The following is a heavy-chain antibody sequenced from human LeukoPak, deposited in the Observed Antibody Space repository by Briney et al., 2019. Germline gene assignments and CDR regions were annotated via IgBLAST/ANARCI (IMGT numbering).Heavy chain of an antibody. J-gene: IGHJ3*02. CDR2: INPNSGGT. D-gene: IGHD3-16*01. Sequence: ASVKVSCKASGYTLTSDGMNWVRQAPGQGLEWMGWINPNSGGTNYAQKFQGRVTMTRDTSISTAYMELSRLRSDDTAVYYCARDWGHSDAFDIWGQGTMVTVSS. V-gene: IGHV1-2*02. CDR3: ARDWGHSDAFDI. CDR1: GYTLTSDG.